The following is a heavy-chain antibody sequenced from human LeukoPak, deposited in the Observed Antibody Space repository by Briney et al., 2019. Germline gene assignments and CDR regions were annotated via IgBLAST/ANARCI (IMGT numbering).Heavy chain of an antibody. D-gene: IGHD6-19*01. CDR3: AKDGYGPYGSLFDP. CDR1: GFTFSNFG. J-gene: IGHJ5*02. Sequence: QSGGSLRLSCAASGFTFSNFGMHWVRQAPGKGLEWVAVIWYDGTKTHYVDSVKGRFTISRDNSKSTLYLQMDSLRVEDTAVYYCAKDGYGPYGSLFDPWGQGTLVIVSS. V-gene: IGHV3-33*06. CDR2: IWYDGTKT.